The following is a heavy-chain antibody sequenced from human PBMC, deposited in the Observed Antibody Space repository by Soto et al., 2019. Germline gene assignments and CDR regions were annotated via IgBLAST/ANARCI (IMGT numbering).Heavy chain of an antibody. D-gene: IGHD2-21*02. CDR3: ARGQHIVVVTATLDY. Sequence: QVQLVESGGGVVQPGRSLRLSCAASGFTFSSYAMHWVRQAPGKGLEWVAVISYDGSNKYYADSGKGQFTISRDNSKNTLYLQMNSLRAEDTAVYYCARGQHIVVVTATLDYWGQGTLVTVSS. V-gene: IGHV3-30-3*01. J-gene: IGHJ4*02. CDR1: GFTFSSYA. CDR2: ISYDGSNK.